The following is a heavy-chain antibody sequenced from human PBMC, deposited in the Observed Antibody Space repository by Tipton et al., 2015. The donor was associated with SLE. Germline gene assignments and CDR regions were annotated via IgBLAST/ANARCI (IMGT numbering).Heavy chain of an antibody. CDR1: GGSIGNNY. J-gene: IGHJ5*02. Sequence: TLSLTCTVSGGSIGNNYWNWIRQSTGKGLEWIGRFYTDGSTRHKPSLESRLSPSFESRVTMSVDTSKNQFSLRLTSVIAADTAVYYCARLHGYSYGLNWFDPWGQGTLISVSS. D-gene: IGHD5-18*01. CDR3: ARLHGYSYGLNWFDP. V-gene: IGHV4-4*07. CDR2: FYTDGST.